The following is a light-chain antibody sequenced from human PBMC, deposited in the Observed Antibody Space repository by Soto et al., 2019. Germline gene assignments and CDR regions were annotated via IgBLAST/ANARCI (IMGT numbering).Light chain of an antibody. CDR3: QQGYSAPAT. V-gene: IGKV1-39*01. CDR2: AXS. CDR1: QSVRLH. J-gene: IGKJ5*01. Sequence: IDMTQSPAVLSASIGDRVTLPXRASQSVRLHLNWYQQKPVXAPNXXXYAXSTLQNGGPSRLTGSGSGTDFTLTVNSMQAEYFATYYCQQGYSAPATFGQGTRLDIK.